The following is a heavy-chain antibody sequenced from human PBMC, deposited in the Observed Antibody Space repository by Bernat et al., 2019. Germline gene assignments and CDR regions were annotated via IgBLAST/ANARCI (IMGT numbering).Heavy chain of an antibody. D-gene: IGHD6-13*01. Sequence: VQLVESGGGLVKPGGSLRLSCAASGFTFSSYAMHWVRQAPGKGLEWVAVISYDGSNKYYADSVKGRFTISRDNSKNTLYLQMNSLRAEDTAVYYCARGAAAALGYWGQGTLVTVSS. V-gene: IGHV3-30*01. CDR2: ISYDGSNK. CDR3: ARGAAAALGY. CDR1: GFTFSSYA. J-gene: IGHJ4*02.